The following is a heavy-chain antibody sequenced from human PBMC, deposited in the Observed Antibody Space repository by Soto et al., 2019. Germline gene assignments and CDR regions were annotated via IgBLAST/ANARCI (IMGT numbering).Heavy chain of an antibody. J-gene: IGHJ4*02. D-gene: IGHD1-20*01. CDR1: GFTFSKYS. Sequence: EVQLLESGGGLVQPGGSLRISCAASGFTFSKYSMSWVRQAPGKGLEWVSGISGIGGSTYYADSVKGRFTISRDNSKNTLYLQMNSLRAEDTKVYSCEKSYGDTWKLYYFDYWGQGTLVNVSS. CDR3: EKSYGDTWKLYYFDY. CDR2: ISGIGGST. V-gene: IGHV3-23*01.